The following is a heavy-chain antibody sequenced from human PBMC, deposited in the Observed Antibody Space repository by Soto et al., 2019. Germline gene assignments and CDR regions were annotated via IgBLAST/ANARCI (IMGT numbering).Heavy chain of an antibody. J-gene: IGHJ6*02. D-gene: IGHD6-13*01. V-gene: IGHV3-48*02. CDR3: ARTLAAAAYYYYYGMDV. CDR2: ITSSSSTI. CDR1: GFTFSSYT. Sequence: EVQLVESGGGLVQPGGSLRLSCAASGFTFSSYTMNWVRQAPGKGLEWVSYITSSSSTIYYADSVKGRFTISRDNAKNSLYLQMNSLRDEDTAVYYCARTLAAAAYYYYYGMDVWGQGTTVTGSS.